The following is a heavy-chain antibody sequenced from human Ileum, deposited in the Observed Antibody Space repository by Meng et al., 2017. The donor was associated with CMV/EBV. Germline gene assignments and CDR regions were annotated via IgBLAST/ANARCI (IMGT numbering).Heavy chain of an antibody. CDR1: GFTFNTPW. V-gene: IGHV3-74*03. Sequence: GESLKISCAASGFTFNTPWMHWVRQAPGKGLVWVSRIKSDGGGATYPDSVKGRFTISRDNAKNTVYLQMNSLRAEDTAVYYCAKDLHIAAADYWGQGTLVTVSS. CDR2: IKSDGGGA. J-gene: IGHJ4*02. CDR3: AKDLHIAAADY. D-gene: IGHD6-6*01.